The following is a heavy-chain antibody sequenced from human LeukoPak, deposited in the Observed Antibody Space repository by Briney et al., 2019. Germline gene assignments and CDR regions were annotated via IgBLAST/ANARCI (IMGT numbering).Heavy chain of an antibody. CDR3: APYCSGGSCTGYVQH. J-gene: IGHJ1*01. CDR2: ISYSGST. D-gene: IGHD2-15*01. V-gene: IGHV4-39*01. Sequence: SETLSLTCTVSGDSITSSYFWGWIRQPSGKGLEWIGSISYSGSTQYNPSLKGRVIISADTSKNEFSLNLGSVTAADTAVYFCAPYCSGGSCTGYVQHWGQGSLVTVSS. CDR1: GDSITSSYF.